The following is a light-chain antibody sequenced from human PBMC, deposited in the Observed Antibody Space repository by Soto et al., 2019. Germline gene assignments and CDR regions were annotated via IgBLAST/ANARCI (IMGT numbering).Light chain of an antibody. V-gene: IGKV1-39*01. CDR3: QQYYTNPT. Sequence: DIQMTQPTSSLSASVGDRVTITCRASQTIVAALNWYQQKPGKAPKLLIYGTSILQSGVPSRFSGSGSGTDFMLTISYLQPEDFATYYCQQYYTNPTFGGGTKVEIK. CDR2: GTS. CDR1: QTIVAA. J-gene: IGKJ4*01.